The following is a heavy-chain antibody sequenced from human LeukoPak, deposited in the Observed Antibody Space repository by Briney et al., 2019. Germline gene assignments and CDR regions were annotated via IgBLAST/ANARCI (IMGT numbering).Heavy chain of an antibody. CDR1: GYXFTGYY. J-gene: IGHJ4*02. V-gene: IGHV1-2*02. CDR2: INPNSGGT. Sequence: ASVKVSCKASGYXFTGYYMHWVRQAPGQGLEWMGWINPNSGGTNYAQKFQGRVTMTRDTSISTAYMELSRLRSDDTAVYYCARAALSTRSRFDYWGQGTLVTVSS. CDR3: ARAALSTRSRFDY.